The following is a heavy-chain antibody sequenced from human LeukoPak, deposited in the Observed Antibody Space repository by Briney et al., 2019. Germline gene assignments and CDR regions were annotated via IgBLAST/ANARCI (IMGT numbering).Heavy chain of an antibody. CDR1: GGSFSGYY. J-gene: IGHJ4*02. V-gene: IGHV4-34*01. Sequence: SETLSLTCAVYGGSFSGYYWSWIRQPPGKGLEWIGEINHSGSTNYNPSLKSRVAISVDTSKNQFSLKLSSVTAADTAVYYCARRATNSRITMVRGVIVAANNHHFDYWGQGTLVTVSS. CDR3: ARRATNSRITMVRGVIVAANNHHFDY. CDR2: INHSGST. D-gene: IGHD3-10*01.